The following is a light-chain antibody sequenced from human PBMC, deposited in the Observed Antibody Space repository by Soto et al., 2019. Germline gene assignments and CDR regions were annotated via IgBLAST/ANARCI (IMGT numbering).Light chain of an antibody. J-gene: IGLJ3*02. Sequence: QSALTQPASVSGSPGQSITISCTGTSSDIGSNNYVSWYQQHPGKAPKLMIYEVSNRPSGVSNHFSGFKSGNTASLTISGLQAEDEAVYYCSSYTTTTRLFGGGTKLTVL. V-gene: IGLV2-14*01. CDR3: SSYTTTTRL. CDR2: EVS. CDR1: SSDIGSNNY.